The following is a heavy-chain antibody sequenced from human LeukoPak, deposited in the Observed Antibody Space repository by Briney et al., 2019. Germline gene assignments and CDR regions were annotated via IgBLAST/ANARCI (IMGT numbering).Heavy chain of an antibody. CDR3: ARTQSIGYDSSGYYLDY. Sequence: GGSLRLSCAASGFTFGSYSMNWVRQAPGKGLEWVSSISSSSSYIYYVDSVKGRFTISRDNAKNSLYLQMNSLRAEDTAVYYCARTQSIGYDSSGYYLDYWGQGTLVTVSS. D-gene: IGHD3-22*01. CDR1: GFTFGSYS. J-gene: IGHJ4*02. V-gene: IGHV3-21*01. CDR2: ISSSSSYI.